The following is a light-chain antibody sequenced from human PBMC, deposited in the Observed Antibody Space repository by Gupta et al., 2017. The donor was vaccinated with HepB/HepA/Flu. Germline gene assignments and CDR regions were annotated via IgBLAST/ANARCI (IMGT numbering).Light chain of an antibody. CDR3: QQRTNWPLT. Sequence: EVVLTQSPDTLSLSPGERATLSCRASHSVSNYLAWYQQKPGQAPRLLIYDASDRATGIPARFSGSGSGRDFTLTISSLEPEDFAVYYCQQRTNWPLTFGGGTKVEIK. J-gene: IGKJ4*01. CDR2: DAS. V-gene: IGKV3-11*02. CDR1: HSVSNY.